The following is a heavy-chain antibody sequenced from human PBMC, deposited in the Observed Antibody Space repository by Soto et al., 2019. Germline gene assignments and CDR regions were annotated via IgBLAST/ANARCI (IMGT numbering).Heavy chain of an antibody. Sequence: SETLSLTCTVSGGSISSYYWSWIRQPPGKGLEWIGYIYYSGSTNYNPSLKSRVTISVDTSKNQFSLKLSSVTAADTAVYYCAGRTYYDILTGYYTDYWGQGTLVTVSS. V-gene: IGHV4-59*01. D-gene: IGHD3-9*01. CDR2: IYYSGST. CDR3: AGRTYYDILTGYYTDY. J-gene: IGHJ4*02. CDR1: GGSISSYY.